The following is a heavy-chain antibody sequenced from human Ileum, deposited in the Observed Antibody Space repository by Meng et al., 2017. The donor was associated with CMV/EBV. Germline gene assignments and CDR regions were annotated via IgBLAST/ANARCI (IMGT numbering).Heavy chain of an antibody. J-gene: IGHJ4*02. CDR1: GFTLNSFA. V-gene: IGHV3-23*01. Sequence: ESLKISCAVSGFTLNSFAMSWVRQAPGRRLEWVAASGDSGASASYANSVKGRFTVSRDNSKNTLYLQMNSLRAEDTAVYHCAKADCGSGGCKLIDYWGQGTLVTVSS. CDR3: AKADCGSGGCKLIDY. CDR2: SGDSGASA. D-gene: IGHD2-15*01.